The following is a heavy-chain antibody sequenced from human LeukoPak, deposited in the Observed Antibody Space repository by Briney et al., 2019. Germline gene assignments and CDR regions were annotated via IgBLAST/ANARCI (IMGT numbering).Heavy chain of an antibody. V-gene: IGHV3-23*01. Sequence: PGGSLRLSCAASGFTFSSYAMSWVRQAPGKGLEWVSSISAGGGSTNYADSVKGRFTISRENPKNTLYLQMNSPRAEDTAVYYCAKEKYYGSDWGQGTLVTVSS. CDR1: GFTFSSYA. D-gene: IGHD3-10*01. J-gene: IGHJ4*02. CDR2: ISAGGGST. CDR3: AKEKYYGSD.